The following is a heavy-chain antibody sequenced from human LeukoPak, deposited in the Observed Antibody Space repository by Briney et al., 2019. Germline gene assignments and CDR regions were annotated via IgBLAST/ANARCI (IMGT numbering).Heavy chain of an antibody. D-gene: IGHD3-22*01. CDR2: MNPNSGGT. CDR3: ARSDDSSGYYYYYFDY. Sequence: ASVKVSCKASGYTFNGYYKHWVRQAPGQVLEWMGWMNPNSGGTNYAQKFQGRVTMTRDTSISTAYMELSRLRSDDTAVYYCARSDDSSGYYYYYFDYWGQGTLVTVSS. J-gene: IGHJ4*02. V-gene: IGHV1-2*02. CDR1: GYTFNGYY.